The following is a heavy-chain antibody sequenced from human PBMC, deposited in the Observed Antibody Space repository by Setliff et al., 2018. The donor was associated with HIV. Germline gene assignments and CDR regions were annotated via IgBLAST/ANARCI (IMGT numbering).Heavy chain of an antibody. J-gene: IGHJ4*02. CDR2: ISHSGNT. CDR3: AGGPGTTSIDY. Sequence: SETLSLTCAVFGESFSNYHWNWFRQPPGGGLEWIGEISHSGNTDYNSSLKSRVTISVDTSKKQFSLEMRSLTAADTAVYYCAGGPGTTSIDYWAQGTLVTVSS. D-gene: IGHD1-26*01. V-gene: IGHV4-34*01. CDR1: GESFSNYH.